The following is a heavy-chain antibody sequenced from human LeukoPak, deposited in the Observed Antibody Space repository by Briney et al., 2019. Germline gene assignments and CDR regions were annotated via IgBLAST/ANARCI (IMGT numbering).Heavy chain of an antibody. CDR1: GYSFTSYD. J-gene: IGHJ6*03. CDR2: MNPNSGNT. Sequence: ASVKVSCKASGYSFTSYDINWVRQATGQGLEWMGWMNPNSGNTGYAQKFQGRVTITRNTSISTAHMELSSLRSEDTAVYYCARGAEIVGGYYYYYMDVWGKGTTVTVSS. D-gene: IGHD2-15*01. CDR3: ARGAEIVGGYYYYYMDV. V-gene: IGHV1-8*03.